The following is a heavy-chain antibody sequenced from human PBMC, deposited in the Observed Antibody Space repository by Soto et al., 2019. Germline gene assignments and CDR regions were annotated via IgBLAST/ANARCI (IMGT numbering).Heavy chain of an antibody. CDR2: THHSEGT. D-gene: IGHD6-19*01. CDR1: CGSFSGYY. J-gene: IGHJ4*02. CDR3: ARGTPKPRYGSGWSRFDS. V-gene: IGHV4-34*01. Sequence: SETLSLTCAVYCGSFSGYYWSWIRQPPGKGLEWIGETHHSEGTNYNPSLKSRLTISVDTSKNQFSLELRSLTAADTAVYYCARGTPKPRYGSGWSRFDSWGQGTLVTVS.